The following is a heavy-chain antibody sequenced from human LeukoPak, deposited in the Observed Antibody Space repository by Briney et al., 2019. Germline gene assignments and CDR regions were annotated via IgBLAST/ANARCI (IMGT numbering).Heavy chain of an antibody. CDR1: GGSISSYY. CDR3: ARDRYYYGSSGYYVFDY. Sequence: SETLSLTCTVSGGSISSYYWSWIRQPPGKGLEWIGYIYYSGSTNYNPSLKSRVTISVDTSKNQFSLKLSSVTAADTAVYYCARDRYYYGSSGYYVFDYWGQGTLVTVSS. V-gene: IGHV4-59*01. D-gene: IGHD3-22*01. CDR2: IYYSGST. J-gene: IGHJ4*02.